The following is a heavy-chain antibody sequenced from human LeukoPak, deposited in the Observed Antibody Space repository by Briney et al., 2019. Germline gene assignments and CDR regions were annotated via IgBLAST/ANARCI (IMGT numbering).Heavy chain of an antibody. Sequence: GGSLRLSCAASGFTFSDYYMSWIRQAPGKGLEWVSYISGSGSTIYYADSVKGRFTISRDNAKNSLYLQMNSLRAEDTAVYYCAREYYYDSIYDYWGQGTLVTVSS. CDR2: ISGSGSTI. CDR1: GFTFSDYY. CDR3: AREYYYDSIYDY. D-gene: IGHD3-22*01. J-gene: IGHJ4*02. V-gene: IGHV3-11*01.